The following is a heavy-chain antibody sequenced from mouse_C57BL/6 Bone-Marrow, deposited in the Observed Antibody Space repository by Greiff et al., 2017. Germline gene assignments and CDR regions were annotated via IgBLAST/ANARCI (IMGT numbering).Heavy chain of an antibody. CDR2: IYPSDSET. J-gene: IGHJ4*01. CDR1: GYTFTSYW. CDR3: ARWGGDYAMDY. V-gene: IGHV1-61*01. Sequence: QVQLQQPGAELVRPGSSVKLSCKASGYTFTSYWMDWVKQRPGQGLEWIGNIYPSDSETNYNQKFKDKATLTVDKSSSTAYMQLSSLTSEDSAVYYCARWGGDYAMDYWGQGTSVTVSS.